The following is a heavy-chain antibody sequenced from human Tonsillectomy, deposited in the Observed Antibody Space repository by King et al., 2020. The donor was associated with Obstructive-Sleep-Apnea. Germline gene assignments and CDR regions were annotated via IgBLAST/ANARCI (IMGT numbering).Heavy chain of an antibody. J-gene: IGHJ4*02. CDR3: ARGGGGSGNY. CDR1: GGSISRGGYY. D-gene: IGHD3-10*01. CDR2: IYYSWST. V-gene: IGHV4-31*03. Sequence: VQLQESGPGLVKPSQTLSLTCIVSGGSISRGGYYWSWIRQHPGKGLEWIGYIYYSWSTYYNPSLNSRVTISVDTSKNQFSLKLSSVTAADTAVYYCARGGGGSGNYWGQGTLVTVSS.